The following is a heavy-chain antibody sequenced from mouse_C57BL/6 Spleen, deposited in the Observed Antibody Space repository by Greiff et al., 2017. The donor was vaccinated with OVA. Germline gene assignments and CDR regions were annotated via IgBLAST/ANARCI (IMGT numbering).Heavy chain of an antibody. Sequence: QVQLQQPGAELVKPGASVKLSCKASGYTFTSYWMHWVKQRPGQGLEWIGMIHPNSGSTNYNEKFKSKATLTVDKSSSTAYMQLSSLTSEDSAVYFCARGGYGYDDGFDYWGQGTTLTVSS. CDR3: ARGGYGYDDGFDY. CDR2: IHPNSGST. D-gene: IGHD2-2*01. V-gene: IGHV1-64*01. CDR1: GYTFTSYW. J-gene: IGHJ2*01.